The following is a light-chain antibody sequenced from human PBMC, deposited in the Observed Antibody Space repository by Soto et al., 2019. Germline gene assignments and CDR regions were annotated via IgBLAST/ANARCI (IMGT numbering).Light chain of an antibody. J-gene: IGLJ1*01. CDR3: CSYAGRSTWV. CDR1: SSDVGSYNL. Sequence: QSALTQPASVSGSPGQSITISCTGTSSDVGSYNLVSWYQQHPGKAPKLMIYEGSKRPSGVSNRFSGSKSGNTDSLTISGLQAEDEADYYCCSYAGRSTWVFGTGTKVTVL. CDR2: EGS. V-gene: IGLV2-23*01.